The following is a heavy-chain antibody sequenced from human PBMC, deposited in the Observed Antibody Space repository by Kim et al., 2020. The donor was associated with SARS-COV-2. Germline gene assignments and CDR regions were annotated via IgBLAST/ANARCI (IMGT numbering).Heavy chain of an antibody. Sequence: SETLSLTCTVSGGSISSSSYYWGWIRQPPGKGLEWIGSIYYSGSTYYNPSLKSRVTISVDTSKNQFSLKLSSVTAADTAVYYCARQVIVVGGNFDYWGQGTLVTVSS. CDR2: IYYSGST. D-gene: IGHD3-22*01. CDR1: GGSISSSSYY. CDR3: ARQVIVVGGNFDY. J-gene: IGHJ4*02. V-gene: IGHV4-39*01.